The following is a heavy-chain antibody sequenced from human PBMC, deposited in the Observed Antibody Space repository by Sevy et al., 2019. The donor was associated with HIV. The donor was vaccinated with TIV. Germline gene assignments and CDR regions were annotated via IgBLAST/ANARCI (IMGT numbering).Heavy chain of an antibody. CDR3: ARDLISGSYSQSLDY. J-gene: IGHJ4*02. V-gene: IGHV3-30*04. CDR2: ISSDGNNQ. D-gene: IGHD1-26*01. Sequence: GSLRLSCAASGFTFSSHAMHWVRQAPGKGLDWVAVISSDGNNQYSADSVKGRFTISRDNSKNTLYLQMDSLRVEDTAVYYCARDLISGSYSQSLDYWGQGTLVTVSS. CDR1: GFTFSSHA.